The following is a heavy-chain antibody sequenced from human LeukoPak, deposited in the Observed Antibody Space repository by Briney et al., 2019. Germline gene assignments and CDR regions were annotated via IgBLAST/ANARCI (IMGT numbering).Heavy chain of an antibody. D-gene: IGHD3-10*01. CDR3: AKPHYSGSGSYSREDY. V-gene: IGHV3-23*01. J-gene: IGHJ4*02. Sequence: HPGGSLRLSCAASGFTFSSYAMTWVRQAPGKGLECVSAISGSGDGTYYADSVKGRFTISRDNSKITVYLQMNSLRAEDTAVYYCAKPHYSGSGSYSREDYWGQGTLVTVS. CDR2: ISGSGDGT. CDR1: GFTFSSYA.